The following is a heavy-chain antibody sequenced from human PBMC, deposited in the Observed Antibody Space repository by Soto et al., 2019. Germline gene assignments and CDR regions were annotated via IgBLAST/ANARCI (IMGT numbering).Heavy chain of an antibody. CDR1: GFTFSSYA. V-gene: IGHV3-64*01. D-gene: IGHD2-21*01. CDR2: ITSNGGNT. J-gene: IGHJ6*02. Sequence: EVQLVESGGGLVQPGGSLRLSCAASGFTFSSYAMHWVRQAPGKGLECVSAITSNGGNTDYASSVKGRFTISRDNSKNTLYLQMGSLRAEDMAVYYCARRIPFGYGMDVWCQGTTVTVSS. CDR3: ARRIPFGYGMDV.